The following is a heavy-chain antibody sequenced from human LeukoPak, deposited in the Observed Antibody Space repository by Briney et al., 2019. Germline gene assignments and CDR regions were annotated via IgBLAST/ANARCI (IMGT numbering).Heavy chain of an antibody. V-gene: IGHV4-34*01. CDR3: ARLSVIVGSTLEYYYYYMDV. CDR2: SNNSGGT. CDR1: GGTFSGYY. D-gene: IGHD1-26*01. J-gene: IGHJ6*03. Sequence: SETLSLTCAVYGGTFSGYYWSWIRQPPGKRLEWVGESNNSGGTNYNPSLKSRVTISADKSKNQVSLKLTSVTAADTAVYYCARLSVIVGSTLEYYYYYMDVWGQGTTVTVSS.